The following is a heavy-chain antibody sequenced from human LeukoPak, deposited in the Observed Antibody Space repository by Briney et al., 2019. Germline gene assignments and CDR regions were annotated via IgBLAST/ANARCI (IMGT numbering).Heavy chain of an antibody. CDR3: ARDSAVATYYGVDV. D-gene: IGHD6-19*01. V-gene: IGHV3-74*01. J-gene: IGHJ6*02. Sequence: PGGSLRLSCAASGFTFSSYWMHWVRQAPGKGLVWVSRINSDGSSTSYADSVKGRFTISRDNAKTSLYLQMNSLRAEDTAVYYCARDSAVATYYGVDVWGQGTTVTVSS. CDR1: GFTFSSYW. CDR2: INSDGSST.